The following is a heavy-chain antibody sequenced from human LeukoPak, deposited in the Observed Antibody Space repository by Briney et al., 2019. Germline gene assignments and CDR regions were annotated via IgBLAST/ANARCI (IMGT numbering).Heavy chain of an antibody. Sequence: GGSLRLSCAASGFTFSSYSMNWVRQAPGKGLEWVSYISSSSSTIYYADSVKGRFTISRDNAKNSLYLQMNSLRAEDTAVYYCMYGGNDSTYYYYYMDVWGKGTTVTVSS. CDR1: GFTFSSYS. CDR3: MYGGNDSTYYYYYMDV. J-gene: IGHJ6*03. V-gene: IGHV3-48*01. D-gene: IGHD4-23*01. CDR2: ISSSSSTI.